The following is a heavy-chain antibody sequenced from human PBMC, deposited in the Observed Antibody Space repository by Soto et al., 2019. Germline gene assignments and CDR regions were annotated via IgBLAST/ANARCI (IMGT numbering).Heavy chain of an antibody. CDR2: IYPGGNT. CDR1: GGSISSGHYP. Sequence: SETLSLTCAVSGGSISSGHYPWTWIRQPPGKVLEWIGYIYPGGNTYYSTSLKSRVTIXXXXSXSXVXLXXXSVTXAATPLYSCARLVGVAISPWGQGTLVTVS. J-gene: IGHJ4*02. V-gene: IGHV4-30-2*01. D-gene: IGHD2-8*01. CDR3: ARLVGVAISP.